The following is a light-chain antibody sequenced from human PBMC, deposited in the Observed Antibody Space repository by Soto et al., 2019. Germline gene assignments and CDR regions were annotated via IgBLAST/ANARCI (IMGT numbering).Light chain of an antibody. V-gene: IGKV1-5*03. CDR1: QSISSW. J-gene: IGKJ1*01. CDR2: KAS. Sequence: DIQMTQSPSTLSASVGDRVTITCRASQSISSWLAWYQQKPGKAPKLLIYKASSVESVVPSRFSGSRSGTEFTLIISSLQPDDFATYCCQQYNSLRTFGQGTKVEIK. CDR3: QQYNSLRT.